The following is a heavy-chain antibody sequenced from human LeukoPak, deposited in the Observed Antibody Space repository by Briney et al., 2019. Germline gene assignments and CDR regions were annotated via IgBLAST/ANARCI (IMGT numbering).Heavy chain of an antibody. CDR3: ATGRGYSYGLTY. D-gene: IGHD5-18*01. CDR2: FDPEDGET. Sequence: ASVKVSCKVSGYTLTELSMHRVRQAPGKGLEWMGGFDPEDGETIYAQKFQGRVTMTEDTSTDTAYMELSSLRSEDTAVYYCATGRGYSYGLTYWGQGTLVTVSS. CDR1: GYTLTELS. V-gene: IGHV1-24*01. J-gene: IGHJ4*02.